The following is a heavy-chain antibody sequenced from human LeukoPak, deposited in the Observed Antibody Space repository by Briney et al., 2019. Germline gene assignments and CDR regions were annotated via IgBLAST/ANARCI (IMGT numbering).Heavy chain of an antibody. Sequence: KPSETLSLTCTVSGVSISSYYWGWIRQPPGKGLEWIGSIYYSGSTYYNPSLKSRVTISVDTSKNQFSLKLSSVTAADTAVYYCARENPSGYYNRPIDYWGQGTLVTVSS. CDR1: GVSISSYY. J-gene: IGHJ4*02. CDR3: ARENPSGYYNRPIDY. D-gene: IGHD3-22*01. V-gene: IGHV4-39*07. CDR2: IYYSGST.